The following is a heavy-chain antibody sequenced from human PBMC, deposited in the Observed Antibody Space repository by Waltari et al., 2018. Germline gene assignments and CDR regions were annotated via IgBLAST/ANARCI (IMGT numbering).Heavy chain of an antibody. Sequence: EVQLVESGGGLVQPGRSLRLSCTASGFNFGDYAMSWVRQAPGKELEWVAFIRSRRYGGATEYAASVEGRFTISRKDSKSVAYLQMSSLKTEDTGVYFCKITMIAVDAFDVWGQGTMVTVSS. D-gene: IGHD3-22*01. CDR3: KITMIAVDAFDV. CDR1: GFNFGDYA. J-gene: IGHJ3*01. CDR2: IRSRRYGGAT. V-gene: IGHV3-49*04.